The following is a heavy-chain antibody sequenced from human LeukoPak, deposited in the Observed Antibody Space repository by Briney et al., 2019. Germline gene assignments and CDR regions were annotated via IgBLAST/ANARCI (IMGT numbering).Heavy chain of an antibody. CDR2: IYYSGFT. V-gene: IGHV4-61*01. CDR1: GGSISSDNYY. D-gene: IGHD6-19*01. CDR3: ARIVSRQWLVHAGFDY. J-gene: IGHJ4*02. Sequence: PSETLSLTCTVSGGSISSDNYYWTWIRRSPGKGLEWIGYIYYSGFTNYNPSLKSRVTISVDTSKNQFSLKLSSVTAVDTAVYYCARIVSRQWLVHAGFDYWGQGTLVIVSS.